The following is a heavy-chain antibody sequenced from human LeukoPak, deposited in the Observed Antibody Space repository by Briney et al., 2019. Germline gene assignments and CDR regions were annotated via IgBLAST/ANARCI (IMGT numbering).Heavy chain of an antibody. CDR2: MYLSGTT. Sequence: SETLSLTCTVSGDSINSLDLWSWVRQPPGKGLEWIGEMYLSGTTHSNPSVESRVTISIDKSKNQFFLNLSSVTAADTAVYYCAGLVGRYSSGLYYYYFDYWGQGTLVTVSS. CDR3: AGLVGRYSSGLYYYYFDY. V-gene: IGHV4-4*02. J-gene: IGHJ4*02. CDR1: GDSINSLDL. D-gene: IGHD3-22*01.